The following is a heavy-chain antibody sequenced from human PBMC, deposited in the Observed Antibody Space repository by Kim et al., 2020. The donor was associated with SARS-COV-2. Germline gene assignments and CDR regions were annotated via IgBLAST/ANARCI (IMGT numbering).Heavy chain of an antibody. CDR2: INHSGRT. CDR3: ARRLSNTSGWGSHYCDL. CDR1: GGSFSGYY. J-gene: IGHJ4*02. D-gene: IGHD3-10*01. V-gene: IGHV4-34*01. Sequence: SETLSLTCAVYGGSFSGYYWSWIRQPPGKGVEWIGEINHSGRTNYNPSLKSRVTISVDTSKNQFSLKLTSVTAADTAVYFCARRLSNTSGWGSHYCDLWGQGILVTVSS.